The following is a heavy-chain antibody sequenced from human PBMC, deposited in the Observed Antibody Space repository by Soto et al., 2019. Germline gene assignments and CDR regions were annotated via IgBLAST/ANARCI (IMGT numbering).Heavy chain of an antibody. V-gene: IGHV4-30-4*01. CDR1: GGSISSGDYY. CDR2: IYYSGST. Sequence: SATLSLTCTVSGGSISSGDYYWSWIRQPPGKGLEWIGYIYYSGSTYYNPSLKSRVTISVDTSKNQFSLKLSSVTAADTAVYYCARDKGSSGWHLTRYFDYWGQGTLVTVSS. J-gene: IGHJ4*02. D-gene: IGHD6-19*01. CDR3: ARDKGSSGWHLTRYFDY.